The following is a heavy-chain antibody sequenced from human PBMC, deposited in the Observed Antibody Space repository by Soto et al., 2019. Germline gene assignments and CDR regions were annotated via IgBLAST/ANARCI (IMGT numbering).Heavy chain of an antibody. D-gene: IGHD2-2*01. CDR1: GYSFTSYW. V-gene: IGHV5-51*01. CDR3: ARRSKDAGNYYYYGMDV. CDR2: IYPGDSDT. Sequence: PGESLKISCKGSGYSFTSYWIGWVRQMPGKGLEWMGIIYPGDSDTRYSPSFQGQVTISADKSISTAYLQWSSLKASDTAMYYCARRSKDAGNYYYYGMDVWGQGTTVTVSS. J-gene: IGHJ6*02.